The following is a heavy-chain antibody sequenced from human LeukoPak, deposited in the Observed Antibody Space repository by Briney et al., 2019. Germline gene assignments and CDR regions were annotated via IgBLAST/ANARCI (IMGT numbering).Heavy chain of an antibody. J-gene: IGHJ4*02. CDR3: ATSKKYQLLSWCY. Sequence: GGSLRLSCAASGFTFSSYIMNWVRQAPGKGLEWVSGISWNSGSIGYADSVKGRFTISRDNAKNSLYLQMNSLRSEDTAVYYCATSKKYQLLSWCYWGQGTLVTVSS. CDR2: ISWNSGSI. V-gene: IGHV3-9*01. CDR1: GFTFSSYI. D-gene: IGHD2-2*01.